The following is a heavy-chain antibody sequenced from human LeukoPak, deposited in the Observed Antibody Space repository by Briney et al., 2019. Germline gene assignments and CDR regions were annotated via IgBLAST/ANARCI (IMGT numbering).Heavy chain of an antibody. D-gene: IGHD3-10*01. CDR3: ARVGFREPAFDY. V-gene: IGHV4-59*01. CDR2: MYYSGST. Sequence: SETLSLTCTASGGSISSYYWSWIRQPPGKGLEWIGYMYYSGSTNYNPSLKSRVTISVDTSKNQFSLKLSSVTAADTAVYYCARVGFREPAFDYWGQGTLVTVSS. CDR1: GGSISSYY. J-gene: IGHJ4*02.